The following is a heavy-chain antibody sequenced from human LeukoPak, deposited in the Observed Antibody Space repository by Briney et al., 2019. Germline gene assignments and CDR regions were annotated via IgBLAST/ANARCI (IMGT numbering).Heavy chain of an antibody. Sequence: GGSLRLSCAASGFTFTNHAMHWIRQAPGKGLEWVSRIKGDGISTNYADSVKGRFTISRDIAKNTLYLQMNSLRAEDTGVYYCAKDHYWSIDYWGRGTLVTVSS. CDR3: AKDHYWSIDY. CDR2: IKGDGIST. V-gene: IGHV3-74*01. D-gene: IGHD3-3*01. J-gene: IGHJ4*02. CDR1: GFTFTNHA.